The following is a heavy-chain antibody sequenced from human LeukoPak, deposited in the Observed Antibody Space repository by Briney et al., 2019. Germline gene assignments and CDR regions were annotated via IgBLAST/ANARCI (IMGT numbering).Heavy chain of an antibody. CDR1: GFTFDDYA. V-gene: IGHV3-9*01. CDR3: ARDKVTY. CDR2: ISWNSGSI. J-gene: IGHJ4*02. Sequence: PGRSLRLSCAASGFTFDDYAMHWVRQAPGKGLEWVSGISWNSGSIGYVDSVKGRFTISRDNAKNSLYLQMNSLRVEDTAVYYCARDKVTYWGQGTLVTVSS.